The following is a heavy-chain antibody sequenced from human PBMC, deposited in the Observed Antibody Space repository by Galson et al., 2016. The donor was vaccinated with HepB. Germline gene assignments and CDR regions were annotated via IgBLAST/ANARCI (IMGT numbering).Heavy chain of an antibody. Sequence: SVKVSCKASGGSFGSFAISWVRQAPGQGLEWMGGIIPTFGTTNYAQKFRGRVTITADESTSTAYMELHSLKSEDTAIYYCARPGLRYFDWFFDYWGQGTLVTVSS. J-gene: IGHJ4*02. D-gene: IGHD3-9*01. CDR2: IIPTFGTT. V-gene: IGHV1-69*13. CDR1: GGSFGSFA. CDR3: ARPGLRYFDWFFDY.